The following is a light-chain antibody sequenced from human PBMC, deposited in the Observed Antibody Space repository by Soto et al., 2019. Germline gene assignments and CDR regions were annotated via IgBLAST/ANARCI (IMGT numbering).Light chain of an antibody. CDR1: SSDVGGYNY. Sequence: QSVLTQPASVSGSPGQSITISCTGTSSDVGGYNYVAWYQQHPGEAPKLMIFDVSNRPSGVSNRFSGSKSGSTASLTISGLRAEDEADYFCSSYTSSSTLYVFGTGTKLTVL. CDR2: DVS. CDR3: SSYTSSSTLYV. J-gene: IGLJ1*01. V-gene: IGLV2-14*01.